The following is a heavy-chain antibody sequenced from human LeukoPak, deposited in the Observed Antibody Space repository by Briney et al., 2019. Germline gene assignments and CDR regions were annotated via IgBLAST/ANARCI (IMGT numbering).Heavy chain of an antibody. Sequence: GGSLRLSCAASGFTFSSFAMSWVRQTPGEWLEWVSAMSGSGGMTYSADSVKGRFTISRDNSEDTLYLQMNSLRVEDTAIYYCAKGPFFYYDASGYNYFDSWGQGTLVTVSS. V-gene: IGHV3-23*01. CDR3: AKGPFFYYDASGYNYFDS. CDR1: GFTFSSFA. D-gene: IGHD3-22*01. CDR2: MSGSGGMT. J-gene: IGHJ4*02.